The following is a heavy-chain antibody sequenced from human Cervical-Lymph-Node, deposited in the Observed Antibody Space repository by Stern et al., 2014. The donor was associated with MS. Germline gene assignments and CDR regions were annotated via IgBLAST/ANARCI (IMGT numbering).Heavy chain of an antibody. CDR3: ATHRGRVTYYYGMDV. CDR2: FDPEHGET. J-gene: IGHJ6*02. Sequence: VQLVQSGAEVKKPGASVKVSCKVSGYTLREISIHWVRQAPGKGLAWMGGFDPEHGETRYAQKFQGRVTMAEDRSTDTAYMELSSLRSEDTAVYYCATHRGRVTYYYGMDVWGQGTTVTVSS. D-gene: IGHD2-21*02. V-gene: IGHV1-24*01. CDR1: GYTLREIS.